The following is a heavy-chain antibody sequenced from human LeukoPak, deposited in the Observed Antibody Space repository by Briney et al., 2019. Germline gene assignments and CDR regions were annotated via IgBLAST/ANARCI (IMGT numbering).Heavy chain of an antibody. Sequence: GGSLRLSCAASGFTFSSYAMSWVRQAPGKGLEWVSAISGSGGSTYYADSVEGRFTISRDNSKNTLYLQMNSLRAEDTAVYYCASTDSSGGGTYWGQGTLVTVSS. CDR2: ISGSGGST. CDR3: ASTDSSGGGTY. D-gene: IGHD3-22*01. CDR1: GFTFSSYA. V-gene: IGHV3-23*01. J-gene: IGHJ4*02.